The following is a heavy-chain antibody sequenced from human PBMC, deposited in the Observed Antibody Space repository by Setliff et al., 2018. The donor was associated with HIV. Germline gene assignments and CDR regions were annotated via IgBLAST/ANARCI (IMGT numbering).Heavy chain of an antibody. CDR1: GFSFSVYG. CDR3: ARLPQDVRSSIDF. Sequence: GGSLRLSCEGSGFSFSVYGMHWVRQAPGKGLEWVSFISGSGGSTEYADSVKGRFTISRDNAKNTLFLQMNSLRAEDTAVYYCARLPQDVRSSIDFWGQGTLVTVSS. CDR2: ISGSGGST. J-gene: IGHJ4*02. D-gene: IGHD6-6*01. V-gene: IGHV3-74*03.